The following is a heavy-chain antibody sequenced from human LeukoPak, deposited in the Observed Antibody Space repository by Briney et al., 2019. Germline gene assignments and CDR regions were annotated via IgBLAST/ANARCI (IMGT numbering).Heavy chain of an antibody. CDR2: IYSSGST. CDR3: PRWDFGDHCFDY. J-gene: IGHJ4*02. V-gene: IGHV4-4*07. CDR1: ALSISSYY. Sequence: SETLSLTCTVAALSISSYYWSWIRQPAGKGLEWIGRIYSSGSTNYNPSLKSRVTMSVDTYKNQFSLVPNTATYADTAVYYCPRWDFGDHCFDYWGQGTLVTVSS. D-gene: IGHD4-17*01.